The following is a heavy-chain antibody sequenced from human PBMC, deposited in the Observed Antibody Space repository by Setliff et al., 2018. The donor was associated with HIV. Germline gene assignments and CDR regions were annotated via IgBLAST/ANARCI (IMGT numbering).Heavy chain of an antibody. CDR2: IKEDGSEK. CDR3: ARDQLYTKATFDV. D-gene: IGHD3-16*02. J-gene: IGHJ3*01. Sequence: GGSLRLSCAASEFTYNKYWMSWVRQAPGKGLEWVANIKEDGSEKYYVDSVKGRFTISRDNAKNSLYLQMNSLRAEDTAVYYCARDQLYTKATFDVWGQGTTVTV. CDR1: EFTYNKYW. V-gene: IGHV3-7*01.